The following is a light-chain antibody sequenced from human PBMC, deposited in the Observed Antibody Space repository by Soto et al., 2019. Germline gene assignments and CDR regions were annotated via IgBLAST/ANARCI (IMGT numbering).Light chain of an antibody. CDR3: SSYTSSIA. CDR2: DVS. V-gene: IGLV2-14*01. CDR1: SSDVGGYNY. Sequence: QSALTQPASVSGSPGQSITISCTGTSSDVGGYNYVSWYQQHPGKAPKLMIYDVSNRPSGVSNRFSGSKSGNTASLTISGLHAEDEADYYCSSYTSSIAFGTGTKLTVL. J-gene: IGLJ1*01.